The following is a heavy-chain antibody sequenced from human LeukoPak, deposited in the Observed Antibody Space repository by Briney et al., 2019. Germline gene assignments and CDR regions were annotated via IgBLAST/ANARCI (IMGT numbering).Heavy chain of an antibody. Sequence: GGSLRLSCAASGFTFSSYAMHWVRRAPGKGLEWEALISYDGSGQYYTESVKGRFTISRDNSKNTLYLQVNSLRVEDTAVYYCARANRPFHTSGWYKDYWGQGALVTVSS. J-gene: IGHJ4*02. CDR1: GFTFSSYA. V-gene: IGHV3-30-3*01. CDR3: ARANRPFHTSGWYKDY. CDR2: ISYDGSGQ. D-gene: IGHD6-19*01.